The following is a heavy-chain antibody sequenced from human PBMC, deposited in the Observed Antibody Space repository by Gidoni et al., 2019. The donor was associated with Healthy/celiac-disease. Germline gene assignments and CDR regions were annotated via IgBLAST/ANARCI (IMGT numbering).Heavy chain of an antibody. J-gene: IGHJ5*02. Sequence: EVQLVESGGGLVKPGGSLRLSCAASGFTFSSYSMTWVRQAPGKGLEWVSSISSSSSYIYYADSVKGRFTISRDNAKNSLYLQMNSLRAEDTAVYYCARGYDFWSGYYTGWFDPWGQGTLVTVSS. D-gene: IGHD3-3*01. CDR1: GFTFSSYS. CDR3: ARGYDFWSGYYTGWFDP. V-gene: IGHV3-21*01. CDR2: ISSSSSYI.